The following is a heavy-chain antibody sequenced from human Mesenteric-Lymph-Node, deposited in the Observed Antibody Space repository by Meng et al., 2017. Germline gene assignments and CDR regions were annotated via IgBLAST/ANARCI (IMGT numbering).Heavy chain of an antibody. J-gene: IGHJ4*02. V-gene: IGHV4-39*01. D-gene: IGHD3-22*01. CDR2: IGYSVTI. CDR3: ARRVHDGSGHHYFDY. CDR1: GASINSYDFY. Sequence: SPLCRVEPSNARSCPCSCSGASINSYDFYWAWIRQSPGRGLEWIWTIGYSVTIVYNPSLSSRVTMTLDTSKNQFSLKLSSVTAPDTAVYYCARRVHDGSGHHYFDYWGQGTLVTVSS.